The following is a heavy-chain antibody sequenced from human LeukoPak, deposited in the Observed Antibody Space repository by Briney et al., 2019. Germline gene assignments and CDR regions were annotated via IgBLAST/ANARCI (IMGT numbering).Heavy chain of an antibody. CDR3: ARFAYGQNWFDP. J-gene: IGHJ5*02. V-gene: IGHV4-30-4*07. CDR1: GGSISSGGYS. D-gene: IGHD4-17*01. CDR2: IYYSGST. Sequence: SETLSLTCAVSGGSISSGGYSWSWIRQPPGKGLEWIGYIYYSGSTYYNPSLKSRVTISVDTSKNQFSLKLSSVTAADTAVYYCARFAYGQNWFDPWSQGTLVTVSS.